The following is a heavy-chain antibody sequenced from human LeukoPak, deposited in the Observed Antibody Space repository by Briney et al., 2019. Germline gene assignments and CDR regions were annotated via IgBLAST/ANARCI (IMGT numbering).Heavy chain of an antibody. D-gene: IGHD3-22*01. Sequence: GSLRLSCAASGFTFSTQAMSWVRQAPGKGLEWVSSITGSGASTYYADSVKGRFTISRDNSKNTLYLQMNSLRAEDAAVYYCAKLDYYDTHWGQGTLVTVSS. CDR3: AKLDYYDTH. CDR1: GFTFSTQA. V-gene: IGHV3-23*01. CDR2: ITGSGAST. J-gene: IGHJ4*02.